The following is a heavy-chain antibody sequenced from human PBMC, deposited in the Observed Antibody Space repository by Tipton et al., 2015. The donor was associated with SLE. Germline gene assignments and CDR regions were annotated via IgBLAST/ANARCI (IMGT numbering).Heavy chain of an antibody. CDR1: GFTFSSYG. J-gene: IGHJ4*02. CDR2: IRYDGSNK. CDR3: ARVSYGSGSYRFDY. V-gene: IGHV3-30*02. Sequence: GSLRLSCAASGFTFSSYGIHWVRQAPGKGLEWVAFIRYDGSNKYYADSVKGRFTISRDNSKNTLYLQMNSLRAEDTAVYYCARVSYGSGSYRFDYWGQGTLVTVSS. D-gene: IGHD3-10*01.